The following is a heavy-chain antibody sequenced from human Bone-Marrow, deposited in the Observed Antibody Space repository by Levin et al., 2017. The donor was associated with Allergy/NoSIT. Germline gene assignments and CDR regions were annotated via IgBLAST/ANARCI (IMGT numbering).Heavy chain of an antibody. CDR1: GFTFSSYA. CDR3: ASLAVAGTGAFDI. D-gene: IGHD6-19*01. V-gene: IGHV3-30-3*01. J-gene: IGHJ3*02. Sequence: PGGSLRLSCAASGFTFSSYAMHWVRQAPGKGLEWVAVISYDGSNKYYADSVKGRFTISRDNSKNTLYLQMNSLRAEDTAVYYCASLAVAGTGAFDIWGQGTMVTVSS. CDR2: ISYDGSNK.